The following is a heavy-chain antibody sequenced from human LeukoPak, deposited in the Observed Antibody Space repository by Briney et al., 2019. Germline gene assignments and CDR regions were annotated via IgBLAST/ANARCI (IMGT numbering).Heavy chain of an antibody. CDR3: ARQRGSGCIDY. CDR2: IKQDGSET. V-gene: IGHV3-7*01. J-gene: IGHJ4*02. CDR1: RFTLSNYW. Sequence: TGGSLRLSCAASRFTLSNYWMSWVRQAPGKGLEWVANIKQDGSETYYVDSVKGRFTISRDNAKNSLSLQMNSLRAEDTAVYYCARQRGSGCIDYWGQGTLVTVSS. D-gene: IGHD6-19*01.